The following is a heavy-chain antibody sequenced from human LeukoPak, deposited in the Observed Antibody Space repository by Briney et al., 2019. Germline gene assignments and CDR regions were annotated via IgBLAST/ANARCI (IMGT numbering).Heavy chain of an antibody. CDR2: ISGSGGST. V-gene: IGHV3-23*01. CDR1: GFTFSSYA. Sequence: GGSLRLSCAASGFTFSSYAMSWVRQAPGKGLEWVSAISGSGGSTYYADSVKGRFTISRDNSKNTLYLQMNSLRAGDTAVYYCAKRLSSGWQSAYYFDYWGQGTLVTVSS. D-gene: IGHD6-19*01. CDR3: AKRLSSGWQSAYYFDY. J-gene: IGHJ4*02.